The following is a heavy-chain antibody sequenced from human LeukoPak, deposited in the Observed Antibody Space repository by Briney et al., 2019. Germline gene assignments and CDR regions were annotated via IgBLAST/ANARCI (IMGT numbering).Heavy chain of an antibody. V-gene: IGHV4-59*01. J-gene: IGHJ5*02. Sequence: SETLSLTCTVSGGSISSYYWSRIRQPPGKGLEWIGYIYYSGSTNYNPSLKSRVTISVDTSKNQFSLKLSSVTAADTAVYYCARVNYDYVWGSYPQDNWFDPWGQGTLVTVSS. CDR2: IYYSGST. CDR3: ARVNYDYVWGSYPQDNWFDP. CDR1: GGSISSYY. D-gene: IGHD3-16*02.